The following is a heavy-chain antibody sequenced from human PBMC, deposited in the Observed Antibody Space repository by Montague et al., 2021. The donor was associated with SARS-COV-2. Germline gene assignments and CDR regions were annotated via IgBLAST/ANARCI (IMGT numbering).Heavy chain of an antibody. CDR3: TRDYRSIVGDGLDI. D-gene: IGHD3-16*02. CDR1: GFTFSNYD. V-gene: IGHV3-48*03. CDR2: ISTSAYTT. J-gene: IGHJ3*02. Sequence: LSCAASGFTFSNYDMNWVRQAPEKGPEWISYISTSAYTTSYAGSVKGRFTISRDNGKNSLYLQMNSLRVEDTAVYYCTRDYRSIVGDGLDIWGQGTKVTVSS.